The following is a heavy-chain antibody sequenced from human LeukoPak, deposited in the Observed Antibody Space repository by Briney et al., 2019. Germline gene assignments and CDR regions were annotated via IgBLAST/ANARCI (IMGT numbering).Heavy chain of an antibody. J-gene: IGHJ5*02. CDR2: ISAYNGNT. D-gene: IGHD6-13*01. V-gene: IGHV1-18*01. CDR1: GYTFTSYG. Sequence: ASVKVSCKASGYTFTSYGISWVRQAPGQGLEWMGWISAYNGNTNYAQKLQGRVTMTTDTSTSTAYMELRSLRSDGTAVYYCARGMIAAAENWFDPWGQGTLVTVSS. CDR3: ARGMIAAAENWFDP.